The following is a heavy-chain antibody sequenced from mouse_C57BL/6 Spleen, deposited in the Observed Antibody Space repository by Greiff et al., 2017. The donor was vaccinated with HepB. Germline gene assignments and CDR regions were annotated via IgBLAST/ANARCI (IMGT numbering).Heavy chain of an antibody. Sequence: VQLQQSGAELVRPGPSVKMSRKASGYTFTNYWIGWAKQRPGHGLEWIGDIYPGGGYTNYNEKFKGKATLTADKSSSTAFMQFSSLTSEDSAIYYCAREGDWYFDVWGTGTTVTVSS. J-gene: IGHJ1*03. CDR2: IYPGGGYT. V-gene: IGHV1-63*01. CDR1: GYTFTNYW. CDR3: AREGDWYFDV.